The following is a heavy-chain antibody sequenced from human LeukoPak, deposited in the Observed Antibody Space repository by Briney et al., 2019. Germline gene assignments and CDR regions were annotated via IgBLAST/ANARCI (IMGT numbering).Heavy chain of an antibody. CDR2: IKSDEITT. CDR1: GFTFSSYYW. J-gene: IGHJ4*02. Sequence: GGSLRLSFAASGFTFSSYYWMHWVRQAPGKGLVWVSRIKSDEITTNYADSVKGRFTISRDNAKNTLYLQMNSLRAEDTAVYYCARGAWTAYYFDYWGQGTLVTVSS. D-gene: IGHD3/OR15-3a*01. V-gene: IGHV3-74*01. CDR3: ARGAWTAYYFDY.